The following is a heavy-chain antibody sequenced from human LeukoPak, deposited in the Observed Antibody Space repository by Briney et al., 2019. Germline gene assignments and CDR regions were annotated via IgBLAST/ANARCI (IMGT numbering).Heavy chain of an antibody. CDR1: GFTFSSYS. Sequence: GGSLRLSCAASGFTFSSYSMNWVRQAPGKGLEWVSSISSSSSYIYYADSVKGRFTNSRDNAKNSLYLQMNSLRAEDTAVYYCARVEYYYGSGSYYPPREFDYWGQGTLVTVSS. J-gene: IGHJ4*02. V-gene: IGHV3-21*01. CDR2: ISSSSSYI. CDR3: ARVEYYYGSGSYYPPREFDY. D-gene: IGHD3-10*01.